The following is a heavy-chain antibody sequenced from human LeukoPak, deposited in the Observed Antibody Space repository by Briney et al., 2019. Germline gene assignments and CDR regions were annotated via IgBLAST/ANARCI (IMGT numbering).Heavy chain of an antibody. D-gene: IGHD3-3*01. CDR1: GYSISSGYY. Sequence: KPSETLSPTCAVSGYSISSGYYWGWIRQPPGKGLEWIGSIYHSGSTYYNPSLKSRVTISVDTSKNQFSLKLSSVTAADTAVYYCARAVIIWGRGTLVTVSS. CDR3: ARAVII. J-gene: IGHJ4*02. V-gene: IGHV4-38-2*01. CDR2: IYHSGST.